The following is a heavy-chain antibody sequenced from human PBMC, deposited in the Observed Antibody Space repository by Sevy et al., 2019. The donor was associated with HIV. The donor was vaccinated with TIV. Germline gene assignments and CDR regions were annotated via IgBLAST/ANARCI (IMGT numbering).Heavy chain of an antibody. CDR1: GVSFSDYY. V-gene: IGHV4-34*01. J-gene: IGHJ4*02. CDR3: ARGPLFSPEYCSGGTCPTIDY. CDR2: VSQSGSA. Sequence: SETLSLTCAVSGVSFSDYYWAWIRQPPGKGLEWIGEVSQSGSANYKPSLRSRVSMSLATSNNHFSLNLTSVTAADTAVYYCARGPLFSPEYCSGGTCPTIDYWSQGTLVTVSS. D-gene: IGHD2-15*01.